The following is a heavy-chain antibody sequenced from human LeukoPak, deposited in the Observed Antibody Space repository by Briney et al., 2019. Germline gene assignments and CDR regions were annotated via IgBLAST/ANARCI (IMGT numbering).Heavy chain of an antibody. CDR1: GGSISSYY. CDR2: IYYSGST. Sequence: SETLSLTCTVSGGSISSYYWSWIRQPPGKRLEWIGYIYYSGSTNYNPSLKSRVTISVDTSKNQFSLKLSSVTAADTAVYYCARGRDGYGDNWFDPWGQGTLVTVSS. V-gene: IGHV4-59*01. D-gene: IGHD5-24*01. CDR3: ARGRDGYGDNWFDP. J-gene: IGHJ5*02.